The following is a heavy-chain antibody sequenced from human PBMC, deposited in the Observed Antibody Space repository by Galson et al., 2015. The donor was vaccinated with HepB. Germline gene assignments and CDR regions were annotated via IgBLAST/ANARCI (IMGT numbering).Heavy chain of an antibody. CDR1: GYTFTGYY. D-gene: IGHD3-22*01. V-gene: IGHV1-2*04. CDR2: INPNSGGT. CDR3: ARAPSYYYDSSGYYYYGMDV. Sequence: SVKVSCKASGYTFTGYYMHWVRQAPGQGLEWMGWINPNSGGTNYAQKFQGWVTMTRDTSISTAYMELSRLRSDDTAVYYCARAPSYYYDSSGYYYYGMDVWGQGTTVTVSS. J-gene: IGHJ6*02.